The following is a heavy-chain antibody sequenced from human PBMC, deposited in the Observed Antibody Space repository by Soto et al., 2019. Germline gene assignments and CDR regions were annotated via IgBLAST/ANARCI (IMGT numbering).Heavy chain of an antibody. V-gene: IGHV3-53*01. CDR1: DFTVSTDY. Sequence: GGSLRLSCAASDFTVSTDYMSWVRQAPGKGLEWVSAIFRGGATYYADSVKGRFTISTDNSKNTLYLQMNNLRADDTAVYYCALYPPSGSSNHWGQGTLVTVSS. D-gene: IGHD3-10*01. J-gene: IGHJ4*02. CDR3: ALYPPSGSSNH. CDR2: IFRGGAT.